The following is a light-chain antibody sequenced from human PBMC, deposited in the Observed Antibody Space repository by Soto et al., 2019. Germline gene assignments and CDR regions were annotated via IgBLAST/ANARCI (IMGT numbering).Light chain of an antibody. CDR3: SSYTTSSTWV. Sequence: QSALTQPASVSGSPGQSITISCTGTSSDIGGYNYVSWYQQHPGKAPKLMIYGVSYRPSGVSNRFSGSKSGNTASLTISGLQAADEADYYCSSYTTSSTWVFGGGTKLTVL. J-gene: IGLJ3*02. V-gene: IGLV2-14*01. CDR2: GVS. CDR1: SSDIGGYNY.